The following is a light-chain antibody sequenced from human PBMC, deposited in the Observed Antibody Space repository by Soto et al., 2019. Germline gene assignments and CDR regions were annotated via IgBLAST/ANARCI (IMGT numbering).Light chain of an antibody. V-gene: IGLV1-47*01. CDR3: AAWDDNMPFHVM. CDR2: RNN. J-gene: IGLJ3*02. Sequence: QSVLIQPPSASGTPGQRVTISCSGSSSNIGSNYVYWYQQLPGTAPKLLISRNNQRPSGVPDRFSGSKSGTSASLAINGLRSEDEADYFCAAWDDNMPFHVMFGGGTKLTVL. CDR1: SSNIGSNY.